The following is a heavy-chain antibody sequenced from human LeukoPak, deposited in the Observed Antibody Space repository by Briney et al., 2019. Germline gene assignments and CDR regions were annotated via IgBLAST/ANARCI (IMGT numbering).Heavy chain of an antibody. CDR2: IYYSGST. D-gene: IGHD3-16*01. CDR1: GGSISSSSYY. Sequence: SETLSLACTVSGGSISSSSYYWGWIRQPPWKGLEWIGSIYYSGSTYYNPSLKSRVTISVDTSKNQFSLKLSSVTAADTAVYFCARERGGSKLSGLYGRDYYYMDVWGKGTTVTVSS. V-gene: IGHV4-39*07. CDR3: ARERGGSKLSGLYGRDYYYMDV. J-gene: IGHJ6*03.